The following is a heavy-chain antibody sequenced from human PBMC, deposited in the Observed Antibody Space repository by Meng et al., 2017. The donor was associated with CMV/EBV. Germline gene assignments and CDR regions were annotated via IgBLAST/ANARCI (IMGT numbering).Heavy chain of an antibody. CDR1: GFTFDYHA. CDR3: AKLQGSKDY. CDR2: ISWNSVSI. Sequence: GGSLRLSCTASGFTFDYHALHWVRQAAGKGLEWVAGISWNSVSIGYADSVKGRFIISRDDAKSSLYLQMNSLRTEDTAMYFCAKLQGSKDYWGQGTLVPSPQ. J-gene: IGHJ4*02. V-gene: IGHV3-9*01.